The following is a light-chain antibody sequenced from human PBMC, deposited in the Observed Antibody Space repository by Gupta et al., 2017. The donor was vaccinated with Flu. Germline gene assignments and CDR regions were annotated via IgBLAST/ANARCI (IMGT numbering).Light chain of an antibody. J-gene: IGLJ2*01. CDR3: SAWDSSRSDQV. Sequence: AGMTQPLSVSTGLRQTATLTFTVNSHNVGNPRTAWLKQHPGHHPKLLYYRDNNRPSGSSERFSASRSGNTVSVTITGLQPEEEADYYCSAWDSSRSDQVYGGGTKLTVL. CDR2: RDN. V-gene: IGLV10-54*04. CDR1: SHNVGNPR.